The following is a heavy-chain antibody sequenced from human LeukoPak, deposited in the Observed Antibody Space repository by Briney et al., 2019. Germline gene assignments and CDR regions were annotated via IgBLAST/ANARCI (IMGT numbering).Heavy chain of an antibody. CDR2: ISGSGGST. Sequence: GGSLRLSCAASGFTLSSYAMSGVRQAPGKGREWVSAISGSGGSTYYADSVKGRLTISRHNSQNTLYLQMNSLKAEDTAVYYCAKDRRYYYGSGRLRDVWGQKTTVTVPS. CDR3: AKDRRYYYGSGRLRDV. J-gene: IGHJ6*02. CDR1: GFTLSSYA. D-gene: IGHD3-10*01. V-gene: IGHV3-23*01.